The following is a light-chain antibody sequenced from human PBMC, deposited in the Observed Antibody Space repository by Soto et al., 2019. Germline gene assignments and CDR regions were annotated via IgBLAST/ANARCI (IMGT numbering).Light chain of an antibody. CDR1: SSNIGSNY. CDR3: AAWDDSLSGWV. Sequence: QCVLTQPPSASGTPGQRVTISWSGSSSNIGSNYVYWYQQLPGTAPKLLIYRNNQRPSGVPDRFSGSKSGTSASLAISGLRSEDEADYYCAAWDDSLSGWVFGGGTQLTVL. J-gene: IGLJ3*02. CDR2: RNN. V-gene: IGLV1-47*01.